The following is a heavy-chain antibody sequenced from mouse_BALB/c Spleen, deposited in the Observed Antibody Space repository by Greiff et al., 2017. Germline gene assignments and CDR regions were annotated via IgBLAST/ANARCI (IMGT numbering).Heavy chain of an antibody. V-gene: IGHV5-12-1*01. J-gene: IGHJ3*01. CDR1: GFAFSSYD. Sequence: EVMLVESGGGLVKPGGSLKLSCAASGFAFSSYDMSWVRQTPEKRLEWVAYISSGGGSTYYPDTVKGRFTISRDNAKNTLYLQMSSLKSEDTAMYYCARHEDGNYPFAYWGQGTLVTVSA. CDR3: ARHEDGNYPFAY. D-gene: IGHD2-1*01. CDR2: ISSGGGST.